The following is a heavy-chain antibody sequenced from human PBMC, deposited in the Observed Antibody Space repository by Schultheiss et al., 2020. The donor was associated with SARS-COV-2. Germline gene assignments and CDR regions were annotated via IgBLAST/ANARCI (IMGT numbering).Heavy chain of an antibody. V-gene: IGHV4-61*08. D-gene: IGHD2-2*01. CDR2: IYYSGST. CDR1: GGSISSGDYY. CDR3: ARGVPAAIYYYYYGMDV. J-gene: IGHJ6*02. Sequence: SETLSLTCTVSGGSISSGDYYWSWIRQPPGKGLEWIGYIYYSGSTNYNPSLKSRVTISVDTSKNQFSLKLSSVTAADTAVYYCARGVPAAIYYYYYGMDVWGQGTTVTVSS.